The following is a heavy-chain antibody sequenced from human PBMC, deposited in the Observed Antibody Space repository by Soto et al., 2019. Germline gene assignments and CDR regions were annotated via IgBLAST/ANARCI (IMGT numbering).Heavy chain of an antibody. D-gene: IGHD2-15*01. V-gene: IGHV4-30-4*01. Sequence: SETLSLTCTFSGGPISNRDYYWSLVRQPPGKGLDGIGYIYYMWSTYYNPSLKSRVPISVHTSKNQFSLKLSSVTAADTAVYFCASARRARYFGDWGQGTLVT. J-gene: IGHJ4*02. CDR1: GGPISNRDYY. CDR2: IYYMWST. CDR3: ASARRARYFGD.